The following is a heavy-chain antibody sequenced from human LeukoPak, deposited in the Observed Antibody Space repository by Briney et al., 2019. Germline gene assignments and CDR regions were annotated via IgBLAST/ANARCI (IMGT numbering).Heavy chain of an antibody. V-gene: IGHV3-49*04. D-gene: IGHD4-4*01. Sequence: GGSLRLSCTASGFTFGDYAMSWVRQAPGKGLEWVGFIRSKAYGGTTEYAASVKGRFTISRDDSKSIAYLQMNSLKTEDTAVYYCTNGPSRVTTDVYQLDYWGQGTLVTVSS. CDR1: GFTFGDYA. CDR2: IRSKAYGGTT. J-gene: IGHJ4*02. CDR3: TNGPSRVTTDVYQLDY.